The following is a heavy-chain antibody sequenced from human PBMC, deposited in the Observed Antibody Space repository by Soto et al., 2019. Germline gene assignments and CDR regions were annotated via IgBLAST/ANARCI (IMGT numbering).Heavy chain of an antibody. V-gene: IGHV3-23*01. CDR2: ISASGGST. Sequence: XGSLRLSCAASGITLSSYAMSGVRQAPGKGPEWVSGISASGGSTSYADSVKGRFTISRDNSKNTLYLQMNSLRADDTAVYHCAKGQNSGTYRFYFDYWGQGALVTVSS. J-gene: IGHJ4*02. CDR3: AKGQNSGTYRFYFDY. CDR1: GITLSSYA. D-gene: IGHD1-26*01.